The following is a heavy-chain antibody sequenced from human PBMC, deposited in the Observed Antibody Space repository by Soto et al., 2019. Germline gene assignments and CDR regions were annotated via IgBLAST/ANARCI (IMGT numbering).Heavy chain of an antibody. CDR2: ISGSGGTA. CDR1: GFTFSSYA. D-gene: IGHD1-1*01. Sequence: EVQLLESGGGSVQPGGSLRLSCAASGFTFSSYAMHWVRRPPGKGLEWVSSISGSGGTAYYADSVKGRFSISRDSLVNTLYLQMKSLRAEDTAVYYCAKGRGQNWNVDYWGQGTLVTVSP. CDR3: AKGRGQNWNVDY. J-gene: IGHJ4*02. V-gene: IGHV3-23*01.